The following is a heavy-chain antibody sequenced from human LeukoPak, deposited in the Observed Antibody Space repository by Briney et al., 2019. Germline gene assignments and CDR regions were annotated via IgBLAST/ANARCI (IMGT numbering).Heavy chain of an antibody. CDR2: IYYSGST. V-gene: IGHV4-38-2*02. CDR1: GYSISSGYY. J-gene: IGHJ6*03. Sequence: SETLSLTCTVSGYSISSGYYWGWIRQPPGKGLEWIGSIYYSGSTYYNPSLKSRVTISVDTSKNQFSLKLSSVTAADTAVYYCARCHFWSGYYWYYYYYYMDVWGKGTTVTVSS. CDR3: ARCHFWSGYYWYYYYYYMDV. D-gene: IGHD3-3*02.